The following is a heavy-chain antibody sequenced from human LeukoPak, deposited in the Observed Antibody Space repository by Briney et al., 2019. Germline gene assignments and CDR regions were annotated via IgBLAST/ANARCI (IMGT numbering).Heavy chain of an antibody. Sequence: GGSLRLFCAASGFTFSDYCMSWIRQAPGKGLEWVSYISSSGSTIYYADSVKGRFTISRDNAKNSLYLQMNSLRAEDTSVYYCARVDATHFDYWGQGTLVTVSS. V-gene: IGHV3-11*04. CDR2: ISSSGSTI. CDR1: GFTFSDYC. D-gene: IGHD2-15*01. J-gene: IGHJ4*02. CDR3: ARVDATHFDY.